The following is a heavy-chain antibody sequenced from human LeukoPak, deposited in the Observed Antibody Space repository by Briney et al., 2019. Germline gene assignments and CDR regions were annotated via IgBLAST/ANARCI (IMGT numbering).Heavy chain of an antibody. V-gene: IGHV4-59*01. D-gene: IGHD1-1*01. Sequence: PSETLSLTCTVSGGSISSYYWSWIRQPPGKGLEWIGYTYYSGSTNYNPSLKSRVTTSVDTSKNQFSLKLSSVTAADTAVYYCARGKTGTPGSFDYWGQGTLVTVSS. J-gene: IGHJ4*02. CDR2: TYYSGST. CDR3: ARGKTGTPGSFDY. CDR1: GGSISSYY.